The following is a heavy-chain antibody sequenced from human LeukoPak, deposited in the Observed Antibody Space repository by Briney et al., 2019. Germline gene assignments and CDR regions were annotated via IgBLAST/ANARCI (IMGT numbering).Heavy chain of an antibody. CDR2: INHSGST. CDR3: ARGGGYSSSWYRWFDP. V-gene: IGHV4-34*01. CDR1: GGSFSVYY. J-gene: IGHJ5*02. D-gene: IGHD6-13*01. Sequence: SETLSLTCAVYGGSFSVYYWSWIRQPPGKGLEWSGEINHSGSTNYNPSLKSRVTISVDTSKNQFSLKLSSVTAADTAVYYCARGGGYSSSWYRWFDPWGQGTLVTVSS.